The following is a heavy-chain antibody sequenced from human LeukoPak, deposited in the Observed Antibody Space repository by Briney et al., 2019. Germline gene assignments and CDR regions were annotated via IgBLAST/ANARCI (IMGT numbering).Heavy chain of an antibody. D-gene: IGHD3-10*01. CDR3: ARERQDTIIHSGAFDI. CDR1: GFTFSNYF. V-gene: IGHV3-30-3*01. J-gene: IGHJ3*02. Sequence: GGSLRLSCAASGFTFSNYFMHWVRQAPGKGLEWVADIASDGSHTFYVESVKGRFTISRDNSKNTLYLQMNSLGPEDTAVYFCARERQDTIIHSGAFDIWGQGTMVTVSS. CDR2: IASDGSHT.